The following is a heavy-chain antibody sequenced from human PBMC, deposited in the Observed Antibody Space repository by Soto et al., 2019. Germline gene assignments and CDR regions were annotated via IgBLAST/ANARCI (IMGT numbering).Heavy chain of an antibody. V-gene: IGHV1-69*13. CDR2: IIPIFGTA. CDR1: GGTFSSYA. CDR3: ARAGTELVRGSFFDY. J-gene: IGHJ4*02. Sequence: ASVKVSCKASGGTFSSYAISWVRQAPGQGLEWMGGIIPIFGTANYAQKFQGRVTITADESTSTAYMELSSLRSEDTAVYYCARAGTELVRGSFFDYWGQGTLVTVSS. D-gene: IGHD6-13*01.